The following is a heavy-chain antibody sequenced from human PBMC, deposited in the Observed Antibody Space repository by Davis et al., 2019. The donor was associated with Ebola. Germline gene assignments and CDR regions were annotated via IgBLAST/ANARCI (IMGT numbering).Heavy chain of an antibody. V-gene: IGHV3-11*06. CDR2: ISGSGTNT. D-gene: IGHD2-15*01. Sequence: GGSLRLSCAASGFSSSDYSMTWIRRAPGKGLELLSYISGSGTNTNYADSVKGRFTISRDNAKKSLYLQMNSLRAEDTAIYYCASLLIAATRSPKGMDVWGQGTTVTVSS. J-gene: IGHJ6*02. CDR3: ASLLIAATRSPKGMDV. CDR1: GFSSSDYS.